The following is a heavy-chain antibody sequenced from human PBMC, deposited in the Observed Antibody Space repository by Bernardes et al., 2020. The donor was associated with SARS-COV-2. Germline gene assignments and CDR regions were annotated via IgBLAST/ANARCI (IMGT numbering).Heavy chain of an antibody. CDR2: DRDQRRRIET. CDR3: TAQTVSCHDY. D-gene: IGHD2-15*01. Sequence: SLGPSCVAPDFIFRDSLIRWVRQASGKVVELVAHDRDQRRRIETEYAASVEGRFTISRDDSKHTAYLQMDSLKTEDTAVYYCTAQTVSCHDYWAQGTLVTVSS. J-gene: IGHJ4*02. V-gene: IGHV3-73*01. CDR1: DFIFRDSL.